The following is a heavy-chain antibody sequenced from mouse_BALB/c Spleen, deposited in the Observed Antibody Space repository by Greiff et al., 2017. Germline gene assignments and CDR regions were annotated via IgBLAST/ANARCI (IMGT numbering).Heavy chain of an antibody. V-gene: IGHV1S81*02. Sequence: QVQLQQSGAELVKPGASVKLSCKASGYTFTSYYMYWVKQRPGQGLEWIGEINPSNGGTNFNEKFKSKATLTVDKSSSTAYMQLSSLTSEDSAVYYCTRSSYGRAMDYWGQGTSVTVSS. CDR2: INPSNGGT. J-gene: IGHJ4*01. D-gene: IGHD3-1*01. CDR3: TRSSYGRAMDY. CDR1: GYTFTSYY.